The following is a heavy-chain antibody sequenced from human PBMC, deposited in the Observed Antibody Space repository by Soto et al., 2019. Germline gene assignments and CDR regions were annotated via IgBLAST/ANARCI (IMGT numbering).Heavy chain of an antibody. J-gene: IGHJ5*02. Sequence: QVQLVESGGGVVQPGRSLRLSCAASGFTFSSYGMHWVRQAPGKGLEWVAVISYDGSNKYYADSVKGRFTISRDNSKNTLYLQMNSLRAEDTAVYYCAKGGRYCSSTSCYKANWFDTWGQGTLVTVSS. CDR1: GFTFSSYG. CDR3: AKGGRYCSSTSCYKANWFDT. D-gene: IGHD2-2*01. V-gene: IGHV3-30*18. CDR2: ISYDGSNK.